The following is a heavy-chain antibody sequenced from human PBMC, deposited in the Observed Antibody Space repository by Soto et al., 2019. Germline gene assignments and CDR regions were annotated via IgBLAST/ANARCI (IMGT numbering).Heavy chain of an antibody. J-gene: IGHJ4*02. D-gene: IGHD2-21*01. V-gene: IGHV3-23*01. Sequence: GGSLSLSSVASGFNFSSYAMSLVRPDPGQRLEWVATFSGGRDTTWHSDSVKGRFTVSRDSSKNTLSLQMNSLRPEDTALYYCAKATSATCTGSICYSFDYWGQGTLVTVSS. CDR3: AKATSATCTGSICYSFDY. CDR2: FSGGRDTT. CDR1: GFNFSSYA.